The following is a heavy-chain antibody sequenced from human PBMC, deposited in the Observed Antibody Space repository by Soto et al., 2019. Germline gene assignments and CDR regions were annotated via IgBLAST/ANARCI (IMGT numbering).Heavy chain of an antibody. CDR3: ARRRATRSDYYYGMDV. V-gene: IGHV1-3*01. CDR1: GYTFTSHA. J-gene: IGHJ6*02. Sequence: QAQLVQSGAEVKKPGASVKISCKASGYTFTSHAMHWVRQAPGQRPEWLGWINAGTGNTRYSQKFEVRVTISMDTSANTSYMEMNSLTSEDTTVYYCARRRATRSDYYYGMDVWGQGTTVTVS. CDR2: INAGTGNT.